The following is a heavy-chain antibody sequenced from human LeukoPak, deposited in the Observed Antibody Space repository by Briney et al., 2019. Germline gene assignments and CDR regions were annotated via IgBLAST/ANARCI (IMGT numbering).Heavy chain of an antibody. CDR1: GYNLIDYW. Sequence: GESLKISCEASGYNLIDYWIAWVRQMPGKGLEWMGIINPDDSDTRYSPSFEGQVTISVDKSLRTAYLHWSSLKASDSAIYYCARLVGGYGYPKRFDPWGQGTLVTVSS. CDR3: ARLVGGYGYPKRFDP. V-gene: IGHV5-51*01. J-gene: IGHJ5*02. CDR2: INPDDSDT. D-gene: IGHD5-18*01.